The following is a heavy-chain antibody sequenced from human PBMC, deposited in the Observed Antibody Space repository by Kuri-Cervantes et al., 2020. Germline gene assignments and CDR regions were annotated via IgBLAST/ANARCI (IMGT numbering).Heavy chain of an antibody. Sequence: ASVKVSCKVSGYTLTELSMHWVRQAPGKGLEWMGGFDPEDGETISAQKFQGRVTMTEDTSTDTAYMGLSSLRSEDTAVYYCARNGIVVVPAANYYYYYYMDVWGKGTTVTVSS. V-gene: IGHV1-24*01. D-gene: IGHD2-2*01. CDR1: GYTLTELS. J-gene: IGHJ6*03. CDR3: ARNGIVVVPAANYYYYYYMDV. CDR2: FDPEDGET.